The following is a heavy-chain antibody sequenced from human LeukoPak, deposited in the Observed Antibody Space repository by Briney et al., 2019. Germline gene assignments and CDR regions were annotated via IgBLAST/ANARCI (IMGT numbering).Heavy chain of an antibody. Sequence: GESLQISCKGSGYSFTSYWIAWVRQMPGKGLEWLGIIYPGDSDTRYSPSFQGQVTVSADKSISTAYLQWSSLKASDTAMYYCARVGIRTTVTTEIDYWGQGTLVTVSS. D-gene: IGHD4-17*01. CDR1: GYSFTSYW. CDR3: ARVGIRTTVTTEIDY. V-gene: IGHV5-51*01. CDR2: IYPGDSDT. J-gene: IGHJ4*02.